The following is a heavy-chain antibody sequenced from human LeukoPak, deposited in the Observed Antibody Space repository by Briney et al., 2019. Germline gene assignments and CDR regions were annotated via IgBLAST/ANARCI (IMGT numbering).Heavy chain of an antibody. V-gene: IGHV4-34*01. CDR1: GGYFSGYY. CDR3: ATLEIGDYYFDY. J-gene: IGHJ4*02. Sequence: SDTLSLTCAVYGGYFSGYYWRWIRQPPAQGVEWIGSISYSGSIHYNPSLKSRVTISVDTSRNHFSLRLSSVTAADTAVYYCATLEIGDYYFDYWGQGTLVTVSS. D-gene: IGHD3-16*01. CDR2: ISYSGSI.